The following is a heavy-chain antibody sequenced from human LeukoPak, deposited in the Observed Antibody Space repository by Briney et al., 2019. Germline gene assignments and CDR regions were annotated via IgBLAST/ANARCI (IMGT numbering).Heavy chain of an antibody. CDR3: ARFGSAENVLRFLEWFQKLYYFDY. CDR2: ISYDGSNK. Sequence: GGSLRLSCAASRFTLSTYEMNWIRQAPGKGLEWVAVISYDGSNKYYADSVKGRFTISRDNSKNTLYLQMNSLRAEDTAVYYCARFGSAENVLRFLEWFQKLYYFDYWGQGTLVTVSS. CDR1: RFTLSTYE. V-gene: IGHV3-30*04. J-gene: IGHJ4*02. D-gene: IGHD3-3*01.